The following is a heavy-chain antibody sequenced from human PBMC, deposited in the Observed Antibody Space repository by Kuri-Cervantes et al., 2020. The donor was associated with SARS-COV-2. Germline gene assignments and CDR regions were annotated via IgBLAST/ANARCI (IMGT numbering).Heavy chain of an antibody. CDR1: GYTFTGYY. D-gene: IGHD3-22*01. V-gene: IGHV1-46*01. CDR2: INPSGGST. Sequence: ASVKVSCKASGYTFTGYYLNWVRQAPGQGLEWMGIINPSGGSTSYEQKFQGRVTMTRDTSTSTVYMELSSLRFEDTAVYYCARLPHYYDSIGYYYLDYWGQGTLVPVAS. CDR3: ARLPHYYDSIGYYYLDY. J-gene: IGHJ4*02.